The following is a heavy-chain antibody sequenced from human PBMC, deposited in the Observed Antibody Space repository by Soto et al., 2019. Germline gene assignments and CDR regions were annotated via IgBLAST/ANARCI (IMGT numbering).Heavy chain of an antibody. CDR2: ISYNGGNR. CDR1: GFTFSNYA. CDR3: ARGDREDTAVVIGVRPGEYGVDV. Sequence: QVQLMESGGGVVQPGRSLRLSCAASGFTFSNYAMHWVRQAPGKGLECVAVISYNGGNRFYRDYVKGRFTISRDNSKNTVHLQIDSLRYEDAAVYYCARGDREDTAVVIGVRPGEYGVDVWGQGTTVTVSS. J-gene: IGHJ6*02. D-gene: IGHD2-15*01. V-gene: IGHV3-30*04.